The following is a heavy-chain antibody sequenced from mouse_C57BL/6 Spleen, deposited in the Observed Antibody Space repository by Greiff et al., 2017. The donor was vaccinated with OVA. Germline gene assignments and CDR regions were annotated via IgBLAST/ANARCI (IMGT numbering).Heavy chain of an antibody. CDR3: ARSNEPLYGNYPFAY. D-gene: IGHD2-1*01. CDR2: INPGSGGT. J-gene: IGHJ3*01. Sequence: QVQLQQSGAELVRPGTSVKVSCKASGYAFTNYLIEWVKQRPGQGLEWIGVINPGSGGTNYNEKFKGKATLTADKSSSTAYMQLSSLTSEDSAVYFGARSNEPLYGNYPFAYWGQGTLVTVSA. V-gene: IGHV1-54*01. CDR1: GYAFTNYL.